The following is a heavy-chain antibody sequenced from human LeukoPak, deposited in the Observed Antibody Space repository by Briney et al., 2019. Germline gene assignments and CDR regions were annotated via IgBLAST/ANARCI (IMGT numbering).Heavy chain of an antibody. D-gene: IGHD2-15*01. CDR3: ARVDCSGDSCYSAGY. CDR1: GYTFTGYY. CDR2: INPNSGGT. V-gene: IGHV1-2*02. Sequence: ASVKVSCKASGYTFTGYYMHWVRQVPGQGLEWMGWINPNSGGTNYAQKLQGRVTLTTDISTSTAYMELRSLRSDDTAVYYCARVDCSGDSCYSAGYWGQGTLVTVSS. J-gene: IGHJ4*02.